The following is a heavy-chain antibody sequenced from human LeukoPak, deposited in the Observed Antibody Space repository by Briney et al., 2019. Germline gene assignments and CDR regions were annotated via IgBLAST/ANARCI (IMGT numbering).Heavy chain of an antibody. Sequence: VSVKVSCKVSGYTLTELFMHWVRQAPGHGLEWLGGFDPEDGETIYAQKFQGRVTMSEYTSTDTAYMELSSLRSEDTAVYYCATAVSRTIVFYYGMDIWGQGTTGTVSS. D-gene: IGHD3-16*02. J-gene: IGHJ6*02. CDR3: ATAVSRTIVFYYGMDI. CDR1: GYTLTELF. V-gene: IGHV1-24*01. CDR2: FDPEDGET.